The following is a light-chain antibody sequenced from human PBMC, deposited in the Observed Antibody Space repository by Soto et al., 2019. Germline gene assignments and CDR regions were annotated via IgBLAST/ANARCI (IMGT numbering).Light chain of an antibody. V-gene: IGLV2-14*01. CDR2: EVS. CDR3: SSYTTIKTVV. J-gene: IGLJ2*01. CDR1: GSDIGAYNY. Sequence: QSALTQPASVSGSPGQSITISCTGTGSDIGAYNYVSWYQQHPGKAPKVVIYEVSNRPSGVSNRFSGFKSANTAYLTISGVQPEDEADYHCSSYTTIKTVVFGGGTKLTVL.